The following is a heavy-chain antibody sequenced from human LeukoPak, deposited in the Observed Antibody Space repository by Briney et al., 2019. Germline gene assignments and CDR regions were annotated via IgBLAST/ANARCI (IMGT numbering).Heavy chain of an antibody. D-gene: IGHD4-11*01. CDR2: IYHSGST. CDR3: ARDLSSPTTGSY. Sequence: SETLSLTCTVSGYSISSGYYWGWIRQPPGKGLEWIGSIYHSGSTYYNPSLKSRVTISVDTSKNQFSLKLSSVTAADTAVYYCARDLSSPTTGSYWGQGTLVTVSS. V-gene: IGHV4-38-2*02. J-gene: IGHJ4*02. CDR1: GYSISSGYY.